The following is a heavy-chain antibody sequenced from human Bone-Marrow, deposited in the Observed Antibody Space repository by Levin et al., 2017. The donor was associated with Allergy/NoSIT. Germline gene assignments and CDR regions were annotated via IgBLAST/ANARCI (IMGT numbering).Heavy chain of an antibody. V-gene: IGHV4-34*01. CDR3: ARAEDSGGYPFFDY. CDR1: GGSFSGYY. CDR2: VNHNGNT. Sequence: RSQTLSLTCGVSGGSFSGYYWSWIRQPPGKGPEWIGEVNHNGNTNYNPSLKSRVTMSVDTSKNQISLKVTSVTAADTAVYYCARAEDSGGYPFFDYWGRGTLVTVSS. D-gene: IGHD3-22*01. J-gene: IGHJ4*02.